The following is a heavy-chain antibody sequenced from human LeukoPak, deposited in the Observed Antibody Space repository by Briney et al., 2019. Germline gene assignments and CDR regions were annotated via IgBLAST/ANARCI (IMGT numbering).Heavy chain of an antibody. CDR3: TTDLVGATSPFDY. CDR1: GFTFSSYA. CDR2: IKSKTDGGTT. J-gene: IGHJ4*02. D-gene: IGHD1-26*01. V-gene: IGHV3-15*01. Sequence: GGSLRLSCAASGFTFSSYAMSWVRQAPGKGLEWVGRIKSKTDGGTTDYAAPVKGRFTISRDDSKNTLYLQMNSLKTEDTAVYYCTTDLVGATSPFDYWGQGTLVTVSS.